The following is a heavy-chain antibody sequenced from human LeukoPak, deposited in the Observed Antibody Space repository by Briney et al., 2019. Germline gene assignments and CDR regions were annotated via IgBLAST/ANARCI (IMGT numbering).Heavy chain of an antibody. J-gene: IGHJ4*02. CDR3: ARDGTSTDDF. Sequence: ASVKVSCKASGYTFSNFGINWVRQAPGQGLEWMGWISGNNVNSNYGQKFQGRLTMTTDSSTSIAYMELRKLGSDDTAVYYCARDGTSTDDFWGQGTLVTVSS. D-gene: IGHD2-2*01. CDR1: GYTFSNFG. CDR2: ISGNNVNS. V-gene: IGHV1-18*01.